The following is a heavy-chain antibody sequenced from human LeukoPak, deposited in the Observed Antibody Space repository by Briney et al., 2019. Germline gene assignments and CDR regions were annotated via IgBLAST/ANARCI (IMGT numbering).Heavy chain of an antibody. J-gene: IGHJ6*02. CDR1: GGTFSSYA. Sequence: RASVKVSCKASGGTFSSYAISWVRQAPGQGLEWMGGIIPIFGTANYAQKFQGRVTITADESTSTAYMELSSLRSEDTAVYYCASVDSSGWYYDYYYGMDVWGQGTTVTVSS. CDR2: IIPIFGTA. CDR3: ASVDSSGWYYDYYYGMDV. D-gene: IGHD6-19*01. V-gene: IGHV1-69*01.